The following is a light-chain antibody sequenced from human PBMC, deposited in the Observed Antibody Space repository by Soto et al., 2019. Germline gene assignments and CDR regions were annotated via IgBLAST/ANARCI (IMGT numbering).Light chain of an antibody. CDR2: KAS. CDR1: QSISSW. CDR3: QQYSRYSAYT. Sequence: DIQMTQCPSTLSASVGERVTMTCRASQSISSWLAWHQQKAGKAPKHLIYKASSLESGVPSRFSRSASGTEFTLTISSLQPHDFATYYSQQYSRYSAYTFGQGTKV. V-gene: IGKV1-5*03. J-gene: IGKJ2*01.